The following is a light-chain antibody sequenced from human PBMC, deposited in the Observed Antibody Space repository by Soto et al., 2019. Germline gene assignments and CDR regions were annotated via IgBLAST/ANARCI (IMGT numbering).Light chain of an antibody. CDR2: EVS. Sequence: QSVLTQPASVSGSPRQSIPIPCTETSSDVGGYKFVSWYQQHPGKAPKLMIYEVSNRPSGVSSRFSGSKSGNTASLTISGLQAEDEADYYCGSYTGSIYVFRTGTKVTVL. J-gene: IGLJ1*01. CDR1: SSDVGGYKF. CDR3: GSYTGSIYV. V-gene: IGLV2-14*01.